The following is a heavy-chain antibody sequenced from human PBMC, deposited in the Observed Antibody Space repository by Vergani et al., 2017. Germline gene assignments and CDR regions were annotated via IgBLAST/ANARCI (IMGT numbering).Heavy chain of an antibody. D-gene: IGHD1-20*01. CDR2: INNDGSST. J-gene: IGHJ4*02. CDR3: ARDRDGKMVTGDMGY. CDR1: GFTFSSYW. Sequence: EVQLVESGGGLVQPGGSLRLSCAASGFTFSSYWMHWVRQAPGKGLVWVSRINNDGSSTSYADSVKGRFTISRDNAKNTLYLQMNSLRADDTALYYCARDRDGKMVTGDMGYWGQGTLVTVSS. V-gene: IGHV3-74*01.